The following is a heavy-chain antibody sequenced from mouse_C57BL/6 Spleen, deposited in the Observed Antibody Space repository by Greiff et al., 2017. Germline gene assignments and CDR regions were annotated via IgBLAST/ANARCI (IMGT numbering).Heavy chain of an antibody. CDR2: INPSNGGT. J-gene: IGHJ3*01. CDR3: ARYDYDGAWFAY. V-gene: IGHV1-53*01. Sequence: QVQLQQPGTELVKPGASVKLSCKASGYTFTSYWMHWVKQRPGQGLEWIGNINPSNGGTNYNEKFKSKATLAVDKSSSTAYMQLSSLTSEDSAVYYCARYDYDGAWFAYWGQGTLVTVSA. D-gene: IGHD2-4*01. CDR1: GYTFTSYW.